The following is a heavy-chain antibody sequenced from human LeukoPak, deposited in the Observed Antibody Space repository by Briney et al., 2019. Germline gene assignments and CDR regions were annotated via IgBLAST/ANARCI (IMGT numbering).Heavy chain of an antibody. Sequence: GGSLRLSCIASGFSFGDYAMSWVRQAPGKGLEWVGFIRSKAYGGTTEYAASVKGRFTISRDDSKSIAYLQMNSLRAEDTAVYYCARRAGAYSHPYDYWGQGTLVTVSS. J-gene: IGHJ4*02. CDR2: IRSKAYGGTT. V-gene: IGHV3-49*04. D-gene: IGHD4/OR15-4a*01. CDR1: GFSFGDYA. CDR3: ARRAGAYSHPYDY.